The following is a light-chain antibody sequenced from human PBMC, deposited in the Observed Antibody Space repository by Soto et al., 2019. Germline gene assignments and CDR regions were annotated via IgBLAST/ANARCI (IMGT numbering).Light chain of an antibody. CDR1: QSVSSSY. V-gene: IGKV3-20*01. CDR2: GAS. J-gene: IGKJ1*01. CDR3: QQFGSSSWT. Sequence: SVLTQSPGTLSLSPGENATLSCRASQSVSSSYLAWYQQKPGQAPRLLIYGASSRATGIPDRFSGSGSGTDFTLTVSRLEPEDFAVYYCQQFGSSSWTFGQGTKVDIK.